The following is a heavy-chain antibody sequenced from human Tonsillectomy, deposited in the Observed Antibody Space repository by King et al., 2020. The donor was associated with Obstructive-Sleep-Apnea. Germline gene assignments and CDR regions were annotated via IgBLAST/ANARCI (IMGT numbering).Heavy chain of an antibody. V-gene: IGHV3-72*01. D-gene: IGHD3-16*01. J-gene: IGHJ4*02. CDR3: VRGWGPTTEDYVDY. CDR2: IKHKADGYIT. CDR1: GFTFSDYY. Sequence: VQLVESGGGLVQPGGSLRLSCAASGFTFSDYYMDWVRQAPGKGLEWVGRIKHKADGYITEYAASVKDRFSISGDDSKNSLYLQMNSLKSEDAALYYCVRGWGPTTEDYVDYWGQGTLVTVSS.